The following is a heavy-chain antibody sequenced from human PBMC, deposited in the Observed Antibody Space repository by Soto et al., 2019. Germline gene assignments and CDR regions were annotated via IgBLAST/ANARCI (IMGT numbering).Heavy chain of an antibody. D-gene: IGHD5-18*01. J-gene: IGHJ4*02. CDR1: GFTVSSYA. V-gene: IGHV3-23*01. CDR3: AKSGGYSYGYVDY. Sequence: EVQLLESGGGLVQPGGSLRLSCAASGFTVSSYAMSGVRQAPGKGLEWVSAISGSGGSTYYADSVKGRFTISRDNSKNTLYLQMNSLRAEDTAVYYCAKSGGYSYGYVDYWGQGTLVTVSS. CDR2: ISGSGGST.